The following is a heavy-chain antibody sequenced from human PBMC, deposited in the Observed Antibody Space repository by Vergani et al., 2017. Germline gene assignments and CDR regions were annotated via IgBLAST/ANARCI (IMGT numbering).Heavy chain of an antibody. Sequence: QVQLQESGPGLVKPSQTLSLTCTVSGGSISSGSYYWSWIRQPAGKGLEWIGPIYTSGSTNYNPSLKSRVTMSVDTSKNQFSLKLSSVTAADTAVYYCARATQEVVVVPAAYRYFDLWGRGTLVTVSS. J-gene: IGHJ2*01. CDR3: ARATQEVVVVPAAYRYFDL. CDR2: IYTSGST. D-gene: IGHD2-2*01. CDR1: GGSISSGSYY. V-gene: IGHV4-61*02.